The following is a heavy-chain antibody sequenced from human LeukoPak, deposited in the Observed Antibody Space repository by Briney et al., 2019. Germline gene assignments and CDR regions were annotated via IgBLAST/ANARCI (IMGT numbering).Heavy chain of an antibody. Sequence: PGGSLRLSCAASGFSFITVTMNWVRQAPGKGLEWVSSISSSGYYIYYADSVKGRFTISRDNAKNSLYLQMNSLSAEDTAVYYSARDPSSSSAFDYWGQGTLVTVSS. CDR2: ISSSGYYI. D-gene: IGHD6-6*01. V-gene: IGHV3-21*01. J-gene: IGHJ4*02. CDR1: GFSFITVT. CDR3: ARDPSSSSAFDY.